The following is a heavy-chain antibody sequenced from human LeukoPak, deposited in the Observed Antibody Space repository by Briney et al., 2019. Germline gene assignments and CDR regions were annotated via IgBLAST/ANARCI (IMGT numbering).Heavy chain of an antibody. CDR2: INHSGST. CDR1: GGSFSGYY. D-gene: IGHD6-13*01. Sequence: SETLSLTCAVYGGSFSGYYWSWIRQPPGKGLEWIGEINHSGSTNYNPSLKSRVTISVDTSKNQFSLKLSSVTAADTAVYYCARRIPKRQLGPWGQGTLVTVSS. J-gene: IGHJ5*02. CDR3: ARRIPKRQLGP. V-gene: IGHV4-34*01.